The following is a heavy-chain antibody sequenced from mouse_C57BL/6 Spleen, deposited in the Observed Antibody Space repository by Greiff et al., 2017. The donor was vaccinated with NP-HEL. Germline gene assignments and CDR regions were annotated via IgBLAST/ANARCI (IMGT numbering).Heavy chain of an antibody. CDR1: GYTFTSYW. Sequence: QVQLKQPGAELVKPGASVKVSCKASGYTFTSYWMHWVKQRPGQGLEWIGRIHPSDSDTNYNQKFKGKATLTVDKSSSTAYMQLSSLTSEDSAVYYCAISTMPFITQFAYWGQGTLVTVSA. CDR2: IHPSDSDT. J-gene: IGHJ3*01. CDR3: AISTMPFITQFAY. D-gene: IGHD1-1*01. V-gene: IGHV1-74*01.